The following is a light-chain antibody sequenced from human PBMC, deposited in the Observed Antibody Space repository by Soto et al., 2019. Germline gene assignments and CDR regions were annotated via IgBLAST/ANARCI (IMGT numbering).Light chain of an antibody. CDR3: QQSFTTPLT. Sequence: DIQMTQSPSSLSASVGDRVTITCRASQSVGRFLNWYQQKPGKAPTVLINVASTLRSGVPSRFSGSGSGTDFNLTINSLQPEDFATYFCQQSFTTPLTFCGGTKVESK. V-gene: IGKV1-39*01. J-gene: IGKJ4*01. CDR1: QSVGRF. CDR2: VAS.